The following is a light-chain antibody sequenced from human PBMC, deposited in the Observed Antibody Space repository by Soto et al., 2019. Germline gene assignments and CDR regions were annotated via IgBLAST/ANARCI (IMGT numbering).Light chain of an antibody. CDR3: QQRYNWPRT. V-gene: IGKV3-11*01. Sequence: EIVLTQSPAPLSLSPGERATLSCRASQSVSGSLAWYQQKPGQSPRLLIYDVSNRATGIPARFSGSGSGADFTLTISSLEPDDFAVYYCQQRYNWPRTFGQGTKV. CDR2: DVS. CDR1: QSVSGS. J-gene: IGKJ1*01.